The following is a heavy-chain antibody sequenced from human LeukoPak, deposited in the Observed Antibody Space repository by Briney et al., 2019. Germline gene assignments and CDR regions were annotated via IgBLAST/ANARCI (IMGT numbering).Heavy chain of an antibody. CDR3: ARAGGVKTAVLDLDY. J-gene: IGHJ4*02. CDR2: IYTSGST. CDR1: GGSISSGGYY. V-gene: IGHV4-61*02. Sequence: PSETLSLTCTVSGGSISSGGYYWSWIRQPAGKGLEWIGRIYTSGSTNYNPSLKSRVTISVDTSKNQFSLKLTSVTTADTAVYYCARAGGVKTAVLDLDYWGQGTLVTVSS. D-gene: IGHD3/OR15-3a*01.